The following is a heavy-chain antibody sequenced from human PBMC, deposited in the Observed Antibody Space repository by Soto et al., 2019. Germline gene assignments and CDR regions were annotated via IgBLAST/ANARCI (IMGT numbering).Heavy chain of an antibody. CDR3: ASTGYRSSWYGMDV. D-gene: IGHD6-13*01. Sequence: PSQTLSLTCAISXDSFSSNSAALNWIRQSPSRGLEWLGRTYYRSKWYNDYAVSVKSRLIINPDTSKNQISLQLNSVTPEDTAVYYCASTGYRSSWYGMDVWGQGTTVTVSS. V-gene: IGHV6-1*01. CDR1: XDSFSSNSAA. CDR2: TYYRSKWYN. J-gene: IGHJ6*02.